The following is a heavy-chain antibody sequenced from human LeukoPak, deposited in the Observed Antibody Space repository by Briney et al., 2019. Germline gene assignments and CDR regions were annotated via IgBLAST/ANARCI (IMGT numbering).Heavy chain of an antibody. Sequence: SETLSLTCAVSGGSISSSNWWSWVRQPPGKGLEWIGEIYHSGSTNYNPSLKSRVTISVDTSKNQFSLKLSSVTAADTAVYYCASGGYSSGSTDDYWGQGTLVTVSS. J-gene: IGHJ4*02. V-gene: IGHV4-4*02. D-gene: IGHD6-19*01. CDR2: IYHSGST. CDR1: GGSISSSNW. CDR3: ASGGYSSGSTDDY.